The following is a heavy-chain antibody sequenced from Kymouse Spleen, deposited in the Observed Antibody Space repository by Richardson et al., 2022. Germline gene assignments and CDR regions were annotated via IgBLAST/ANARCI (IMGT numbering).Heavy chain of an antibody. CDR1: GFTFSNAW. Sequence: EVQLVESGGGLVKPGGSLRLSCAASGFTFSNAWMSWVRQAPGKGLEWVGRIKSKTDGGTTDYAAPVKGRFTISRDDSKNTLYLQMNSLKTEDTAVYYCTTDGSGSYYYYYGMDVWGQGTTVTVSS. CDR3: TTDGSGSYYYYYGMDV. D-gene: IGHD3-10*01. V-gene: IGHV3-15*01. CDR2: IKSKTDGGTT. J-gene: IGHJ6*02.